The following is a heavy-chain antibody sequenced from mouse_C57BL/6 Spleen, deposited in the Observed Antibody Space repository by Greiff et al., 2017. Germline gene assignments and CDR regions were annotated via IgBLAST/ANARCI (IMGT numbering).Heavy chain of an antibody. V-gene: IGHV1-59*01. J-gene: IGHJ2*01. Sequence: QVQLQPPWAELVRPGTSVKLSCKASGYTFTSSWMHWVKQRPGQGLEWIGVIDPSDSYTNYNQKFKGKATLTVDTSSSTAYMPLSSLTSEDSAVYYCARSGDYYGSSYGWGQGTTLTVSS. CDR1: GYTFTSSW. CDR2: IDPSDSYT. CDR3: ARSGDYYGSSYG. D-gene: IGHD1-1*01.